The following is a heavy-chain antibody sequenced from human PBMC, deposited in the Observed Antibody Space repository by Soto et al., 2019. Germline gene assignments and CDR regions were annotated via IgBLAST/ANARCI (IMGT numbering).Heavy chain of an antibody. CDR2: ISYDGSNK. CDR3: ARWLDLDDSSGSRFDY. CDR1: GFTFSSYA. D-gene: IGHD3-22*01. V-gene: IGHV3-30-3*01. J-gene: IGHJ4*02. Sequence: GGSLRLSCAASGFTFSSYAMHWVRQAPGKGLEWVAVISYDGSNKYYADSVKGRYTISRDNSKNTLYLQMNSLRAEDTAVYYCARWLDLDDSSGSRFDYWGQGTLVTVSS.